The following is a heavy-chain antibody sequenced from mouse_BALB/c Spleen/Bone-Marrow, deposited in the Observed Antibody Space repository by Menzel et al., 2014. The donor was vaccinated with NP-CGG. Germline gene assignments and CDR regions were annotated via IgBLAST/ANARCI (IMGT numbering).Heavy chain of an antibody. Sequence: EVMLVESGGGLVQPGGSLKLSCAASRFDFSGYWMSWVRQAPGKGLEWIGEINPDSSTINYTPSLKDKFIISRDNAKNTLYLQMSKVRSEDTALYYWARLNYYGNLFVWGAGTTVTVSS. CDR1: RFDFSGYW. V-gene: IGHV4-1*02. J-gene: IGHJ1*01. CDR3: ARLNYYGNLFV. CDR2: INPDSSTI. D-gene: IGHD1-1*01.